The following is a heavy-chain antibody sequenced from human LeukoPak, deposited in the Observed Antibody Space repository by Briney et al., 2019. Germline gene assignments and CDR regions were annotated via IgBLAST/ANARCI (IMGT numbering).Heavy chain of an antibody. CDR1: GESLNYYY. CDR3: ASGAWATRLHS. V-gene: IGHV4-34*12. CDR2: VFDGKTT. D-gene: IGHD5-24*01. J-gene: IGHJ4*02. Sequence: RTSETLSLTCAVYGESLNYYYWSWIRQSPEKGLEWIGEVFDGKTTNYNPSLKSRVTISAVTSSNQFSLNLKSVTAADTAVYYCASGAWATRLHSWARGTLVIVSS.